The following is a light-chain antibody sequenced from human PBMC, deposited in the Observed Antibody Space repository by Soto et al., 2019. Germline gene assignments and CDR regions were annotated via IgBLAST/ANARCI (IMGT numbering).Light chain of an antibody. J-gene: IGKJ5*01. V-gene: IGKV3-11*01. CDR1: QSFRGL. CDR3: QQRHMGPIT. CDR2: DAY. Sequence: EVVLTQSPVTLSLSPGERATLSCRASQSFRGLLAWYQQKPGQAPRLLIYDAYNRATGIPPRFSGSGSGTDFTLTISSLEPEDSAVDYCQQRHMGPITCGQGTRLEIK.